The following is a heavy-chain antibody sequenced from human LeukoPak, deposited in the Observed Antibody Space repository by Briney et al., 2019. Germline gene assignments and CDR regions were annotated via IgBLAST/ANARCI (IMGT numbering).Heavy chain of an antibody. V-gene: IGHV4-61*01. CDR1: GGSISSSSYY. J-gene: IGHJ3*02. CDR3: ARDPQGGTTSDAFDI. D-gene: IGHD1-1*01. Sequence: PSETLSLTCTVSGGSISSSSYYWGWIRQPPGKGLEWIGYVYYSGTTNYNPSLKSRVTISVDTSKNQFSLKLSSVTAADTAVYFCARDPQGGTTSDAFDIWGQGTMVTVSS. CDR2: VYYSGTT.